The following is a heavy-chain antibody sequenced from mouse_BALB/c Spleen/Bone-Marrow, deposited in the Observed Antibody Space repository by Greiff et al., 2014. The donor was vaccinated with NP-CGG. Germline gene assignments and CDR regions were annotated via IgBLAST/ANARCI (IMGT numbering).Heavy chain of an antibody. V-gene: IGHV8-12*01. Sequence: QVQLKESGPGILQPSQTLSLTCSFSGFSLSTSGMGVSWIRQPSGKGLEWLAHIYWDDDKRYIPSLKSRLTISKGTSRNQVFLKITGVDTADTATYYCARRGITTVVATWYFDVWGAGTTVTVSS. J-gene: IGHJ1*01. CDR1: GFSLSTSGMG. CDR3: ARRGITTVVATWYFDV. CDR2: IYWDDDK. D-gene: IGHD1-1*01.